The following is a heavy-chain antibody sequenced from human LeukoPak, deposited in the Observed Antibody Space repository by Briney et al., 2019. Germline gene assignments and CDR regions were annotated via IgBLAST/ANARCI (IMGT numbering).Heavy chain of an antibody. CDR1: GGSISSYY. J-gene: IGHJ4*02. CDR3: ARVSSGYNYGPSDY. D-gene: IGHD5-18*01. V-gene: IGHV4-59*08. CDR2: IYYSGST. Sequence: SETLSLTCTVSGGSISSYYWSWIRQPPGKGLEWIGYIYYSGSTNYNPSLKSRVTISVDTSKNQFSLKLSSVTAADTAVYYCARVSSGYNYGPSDYWGQGTLVTVSS.